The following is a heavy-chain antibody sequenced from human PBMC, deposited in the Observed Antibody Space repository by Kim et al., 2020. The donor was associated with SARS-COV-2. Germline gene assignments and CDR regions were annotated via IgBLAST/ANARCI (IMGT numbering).Heavy chain of an antibody. Sequence: GGSLRLSCAASGFTFDDYGMSWVRQAPGKGLEWVSGINWNGGSTGYADSVKGRFTISRDNAKNSLYLQMNSLRAEDTALYHCARGHSSSWYVDYYYYGMDVWGQGTTVTVSS. J-gene: IGHJ6*02. CDR3: ARGHSSSWYVDYYYYGMDV. D-gene: IGHD6-13*01. V-gene: IGHV3-20*01. CDR2: INWNGGST. CDR1: GFTFDDYG.